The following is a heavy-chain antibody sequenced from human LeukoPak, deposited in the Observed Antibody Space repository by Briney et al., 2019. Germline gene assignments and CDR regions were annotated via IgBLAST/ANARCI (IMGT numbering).Heavy chain of an antibody. CDR1: GGSVSSGSYY. V-gene: IGHV4-61*01. D-gene: IGHD3-16*01. Sequence: SETPSLTCTVSGGSVSSGSYYWSWIRQPPGKGLEWIGYIYYSGSTNYNPSLKSRVTISVDTSKNQFSLKLSSVTAADTAVYYCARSIMITSQFDYWGQGTLVTVSS. J-gene: IGHJ4*02. CDR2: IYYSGST. CDR3: ARSIMITSQFDY.